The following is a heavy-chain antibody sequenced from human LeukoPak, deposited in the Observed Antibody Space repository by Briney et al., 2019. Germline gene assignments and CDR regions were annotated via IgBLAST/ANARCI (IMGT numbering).Heavy chain of an antibody. CDR3: AAFAAGG. Sequence: GGSLRLSCAASGFTFSSAWMSWVRQAPGKGLEWVGRIKSKTDGGTADYAAPVKGRITISRDDSNNTLDFQMNSLETEDTAVYYCAAFAAGGWGQGTLVTVSS. V-gene: IGHV3-15*01. CDR1: GFTFSSAW. CDR2: IKSKTDGGTA. D-gene: IGHD2-15*01. J-gene: IGHJ4*02.